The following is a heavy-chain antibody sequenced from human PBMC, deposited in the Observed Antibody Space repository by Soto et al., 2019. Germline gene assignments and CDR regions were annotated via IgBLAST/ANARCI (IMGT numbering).Heavy chain of an antibody. CDR1: GFTVSSSA. CDR2: FSAGGSR. V-gene: IGHV3-23*01. CDR3: AKDRGSGGIVAGTPDY. Sequence: EVQLLESGGGLVQPGGSLRLSCAASGFTVSSSAMIWVRQAPGKGLEWVATFSAGGSRYYADSVKGRFTISRNSSQHTLSLQMNGLRAEDTALYYCAKDRGSGGIVAGTPDYWGQGTLVTVSS. D-gene: IGHD6-19*01. J-gene: IGHJ4*02.